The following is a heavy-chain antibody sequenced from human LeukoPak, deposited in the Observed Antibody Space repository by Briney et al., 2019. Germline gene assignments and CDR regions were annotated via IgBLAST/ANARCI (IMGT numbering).Heavy chain of an antibody. J-gene: IGHJ6*03. CDR2: IIPIFGTA. CDR1: GGTFSSYA. V-gene: IGHV1-69*06. CDR3: ARSPREATIFGGYLDYYYYYYMDV. D-gene: IGHD3-3*01. Sequence: GASVKVSCKASGGTFSSYAIGWVRQAPGQGLEWMGGIIPIFGTANYAQKFQGRVTITADKSTSTAYMELSSLRSEDTAVYYCARSPREATIFGGYLDYYYYYYMDVWGKGTTVTVSS.